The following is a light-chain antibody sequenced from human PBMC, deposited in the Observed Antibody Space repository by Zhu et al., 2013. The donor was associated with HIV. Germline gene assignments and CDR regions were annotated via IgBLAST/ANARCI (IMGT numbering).Light chain of an antibody. V-gene: IGKV1-13*02. J-gene: IGKJ1*01. Sequence: AIQLTQSPSSLSASVGDRVTITCRASQGISSALAWYQQKPGKAPKLLIYDASSLESGVPSRFSGSGSGTEFTLTISSLQPDDFATYYCQQYNSHGTFGQGTKVEIK. CDR3: QQYNSHGT. CDR2: DAS. CDR1: QGISSA.